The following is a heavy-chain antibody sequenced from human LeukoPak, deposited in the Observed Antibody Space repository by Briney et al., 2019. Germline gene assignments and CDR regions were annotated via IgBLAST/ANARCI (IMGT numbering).Heavy chain of an antibody. V-gene: IGHV3-74*01. J-gene: IGHJ4*02. CDR2: IFSEASST. CDR3: ARVLPNSGRYFDY. D-gene: IGHD6-19*01. Sequence: PGGSLRLSCAASGFTFSSYWMHWVRQAPGKGLVWFSRIFSEASSTNYADSGKGRFTISRDNAKNTLYLQMNSLRADDTAVYYCARVLPNSGRYFDYWGQGTLVTVSS. CDR1: GFTFSSYW.